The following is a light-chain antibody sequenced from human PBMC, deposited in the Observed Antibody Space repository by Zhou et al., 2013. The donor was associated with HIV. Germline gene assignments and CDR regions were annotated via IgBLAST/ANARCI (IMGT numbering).Light chain of an antibody. CDR1: QDIRNS. Sequence: DIQMTQSPSSLSASVGGRVTITCRASQDIRNSLAWYQQKPGKAPNLLLYGASRLQSGVPSRFRGSGSGTDYTLTISGLQPEDFATYFCQQFKLYPITFGQGTRL. J-gene: IGKJ5*01. V-gene: IGKV1-NL1*01. CDR2: GAS. CDR3: QQFKLYPIT.